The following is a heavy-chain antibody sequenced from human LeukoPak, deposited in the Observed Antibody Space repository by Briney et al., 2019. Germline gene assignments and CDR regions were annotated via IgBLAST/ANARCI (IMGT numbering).Heavy chain of an antibody. CDR1: GGSISSYY. CDR3: ARGPIAARWVDY. D-gene: IGHD6-6*01. J-gene: IGHJ4*02. V-gene: IGHV4-59*08. CDR2: IYSSGST. Sequence: SETLSLTCTVSGGSISSYYWSWIRQPPGKGLEWIGYIYSSGSTNYNPSLKSRLTISVDASKNQFSLKLSSVTAADTAVYYCARGPIAARWVDYWGQGTLVTVSS.